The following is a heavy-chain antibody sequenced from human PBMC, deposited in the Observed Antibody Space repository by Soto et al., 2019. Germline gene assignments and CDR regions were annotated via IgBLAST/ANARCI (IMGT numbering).Heavy chain of an antibody. V-gene: IGHV4-30-4*01. CDR1: GSSINSVDYY. CDR3: ARIGLTTALL. Sequence: SETLSLTFTVSGSSINSVDYYWSWIRQPPGKGLEWIGYIYYSGSTYYNPPLRSRVTISIDTSKNHFFLNLSSVTAADTAVYYCARIGLTTALLWGQG. J-gene: IGHJ1*01. D-gene: IGHD4-17*01. CDR2: IYYSGST.